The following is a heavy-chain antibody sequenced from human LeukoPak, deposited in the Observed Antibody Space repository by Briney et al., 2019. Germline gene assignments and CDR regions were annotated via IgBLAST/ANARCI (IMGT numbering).Heavy chain of an antibody. CDR3: ARVTDTILRYFDWLLPQTFDY. D-gene: IGHD3-9*01. J-gene: IGHJ4*02. Sequence: SETLSLTCTDSGGSISSRRYFWGWIRPPPRKGLEWLWSIYYSGSTYYTPSLQSRVTISVDTSKNQFSLKLSSVTAADTAVYYCARVTDTILRYFDWLLPQTFDYWGQGTLVTVSS. V-gene: IGHV4-39*07. CDR1: GGSISSRRYF. CDR2: IYYSGST.